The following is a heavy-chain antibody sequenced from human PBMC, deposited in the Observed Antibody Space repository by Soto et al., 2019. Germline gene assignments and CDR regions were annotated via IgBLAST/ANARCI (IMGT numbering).Heavy chain of an antibody. Sequence: EVQLLESGGGLVQPGGSLRLSCTASGFTFTYYAFSWVRHAPGKGLEWVSAISANGQGIYYADSVRGRFTISRDNSKNTEFLHMDSLRAEDTAVYYCAKDRDYPRDQFHYWGQGTLVTVSS. CDR3: AKDRDYPRDQFHY. V-gene: IGHV3-23*01. J-gene: IGHJ4*02. CDR2: ISANGQGI. CDR1: GFTFTYYA. D-gene: IGHD2-2*01.